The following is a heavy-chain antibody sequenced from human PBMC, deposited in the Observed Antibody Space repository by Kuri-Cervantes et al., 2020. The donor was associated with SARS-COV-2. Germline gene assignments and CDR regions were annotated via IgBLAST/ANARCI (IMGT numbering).Heavy chain of an antibody. CDR2: ISSSSSYI. D-gene: IGHD3-10*01. CDR1: EFSLSSYS. V-gene: IGHV3-21*01. Sequence: GGSLRLSCAASEFSLSSYSMNWVRQAPGKGLEWVSSISSSSSYIYYADSVKGRFTISRDNAKNALYLQMNSLRAEDTAVYYCAREEYGSGSYGMDVWGQGTTVTVAS. J-gene: IGHJ6*02. CDR3: AREEYGSGSYGMDV.